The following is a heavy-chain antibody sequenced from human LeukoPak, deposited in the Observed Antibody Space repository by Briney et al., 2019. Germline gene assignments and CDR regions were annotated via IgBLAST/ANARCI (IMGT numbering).Heavy chain of an antibody. V-gene: IGHV1-46*01. CDR3: ARDRGGYYDSSGYFDY. CDR1: GYTFTSYY. Sequence: ASVKVSCKASGYTFTSYYMHWVRQAPGQGLEWMGIINPSGGGTSYAQKFQGRVTMTRDTSTSTVYMELSSLRSEDTAVYYCARDRGGYYDSSGYFDYWGQGTLVTVSS. CDR2: INPSGGGT. D-gene: IGHD3-22*01. J-gene: IGHJ4*02.